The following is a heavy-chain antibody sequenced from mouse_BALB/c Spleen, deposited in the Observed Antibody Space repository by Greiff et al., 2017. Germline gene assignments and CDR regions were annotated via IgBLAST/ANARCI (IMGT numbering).Heavy chain of an antibody. CDR1: GFTFSSYA. Sequence: EVKLVESGGGLVKPGGSLKLSCAASGFTFSSYAMSWVRQTPEKRLEWVASISSGGSTYYPDSVKGRFTISRDNARNILYLQMSSLRSEDTAMYYCARGRSGYYLVFDVWGAGTTVTVSS. D-gene: IGHD2-3*01. V-gene: IGHV5-6-5*01. J-gene: IGHJ1*01. CDR2: ISSGGST. CDR3: ARGRSGYYLVFDV.